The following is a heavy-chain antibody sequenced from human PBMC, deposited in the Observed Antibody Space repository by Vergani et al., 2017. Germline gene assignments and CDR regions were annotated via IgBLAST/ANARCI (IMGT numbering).Heavy chain of an antibody. V-gene: IGHV5-51*01. Sequence: EVQLVQSGAEVKKPGESLKISCKGSGYSFTSYWIGWVRQMPGKGLEWMGIIYSGDYDTRYSPSFQGQVTISADKSISTAYLQWSSLRAADTAMYYCARFGVVVAATYNYMDVWGKGTTVTVSS. CDR3: ARFGVVVAATYNYMDV. D-gene: IGHD2-15*01. CDR2: IYSGDYDT. CDR1: GYSFTSYW. J-gene: IGHJ6*03.